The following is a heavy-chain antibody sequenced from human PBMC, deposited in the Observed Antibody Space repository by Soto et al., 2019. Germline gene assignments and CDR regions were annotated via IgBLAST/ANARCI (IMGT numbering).Heavy chain of an antibody. J-gene: IGHJ6*02. V-gene: IGHV3-73*02. CDR2: IRSKLNSYAT. CDR1: GFTFSGSA. CDR3: TRLAGSCCYHRSTMDV. Sequence: EVQLVESGGGLVQPGESLKLSCAASGFTFSGSAMHWVRQPSGKGLEWVGHIRSKLNSYATAYAASVKGRFTISRDDSKNTPYLQMNSLKTEDTALYYCTRLAGSCCYHRSTMDVWGQGTTVTVSS. D-gene: IGHD6-19*01.